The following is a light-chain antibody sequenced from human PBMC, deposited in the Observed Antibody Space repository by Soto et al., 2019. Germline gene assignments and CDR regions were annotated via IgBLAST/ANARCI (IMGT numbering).Light chain of an antibody. CDR3: SAWDASPARYV. Sequence: QSVLTQPPSASGTPGQRVTISCSGSSSNIGSKTVNWYQQLPGTAPKLLIYSNYQRPSGVPDRFSGSKSGTSASLAISGLQSEDDADYHCSAWDASPARYVFGTGTKVTV. CDR1: SSNIGSKT. V-gene: IGLV1-44*01. CDR2: SNY. J-gene: IGLJ1*01.